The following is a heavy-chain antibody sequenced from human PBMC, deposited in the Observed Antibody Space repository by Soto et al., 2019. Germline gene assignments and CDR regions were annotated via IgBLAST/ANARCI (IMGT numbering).Heavy chain of an antibody. CDR2: ISGSGGST. Sequence: GGSLRLSCAASGFTFSSYAMSWVRQAPGKGLEWVSAISGSGGSTYYADSVKGRFTISRDNSKNTLYLQMTSLRAEDTAVYYCAKGRDHTYYSSGMDVWGQGTTVTVSS. D-gene: IGHD2-21*02. CDR3: AKGRDHTYYSSGMDV. V-gene: IGHV3-23*01. J-gene: IGHJ6*02. CDR1: GFTFSSYA.